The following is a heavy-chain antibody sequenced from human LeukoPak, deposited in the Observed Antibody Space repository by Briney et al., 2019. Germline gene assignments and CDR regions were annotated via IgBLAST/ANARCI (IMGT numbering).Heavy chain of an antibody. CDR1: GFTFSSYW. D-gene: IGHD2-2*02. CDR2: IKQDGSEK. J-gene: IGHJ3*02. Sequence: GGSLRLSCAASGFTFSSYWMDWVRQAPGKGLEWVANIKQDGSEKYYVNTVKGRFTISGDNAQNSLYLQMNSLRGEDTAVYYCARVRGGYCSGTSCYNAFDIWGQGTMVTVSS. V-gene: IGHV3-7*01. CDR3: ARVRGGYCSGTSCYNAFDI.